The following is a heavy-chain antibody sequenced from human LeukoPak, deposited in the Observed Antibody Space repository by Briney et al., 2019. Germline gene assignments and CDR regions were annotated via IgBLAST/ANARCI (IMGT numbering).Heavy chain of an antibody. CDR1: GYTFTSYG. V-gene: IGHV1-18*01. CDR3: AREVYDSSGYYQNDAFDI. D-gene: IGHD3-22*01. Sequence: ATVTVSCTASGYTFTSYGISWVRQAPGQGLEWMGWISAYNGNTNYAQKLQGRVTMTTDTSTSTAYMELRSLRSDDTAVYYCAREVYDSSGYYQNDAFDIWGQGTMVTVSS. J-gene: IGHJ3*02. CDR2: ISAYNGNT.